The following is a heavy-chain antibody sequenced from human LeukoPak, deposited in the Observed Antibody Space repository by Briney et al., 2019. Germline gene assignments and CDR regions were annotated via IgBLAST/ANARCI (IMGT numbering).Heavy chain of an antibody. Sequence: PSETLSLTCTVSGGSISSGSYYWSWIRQPAGKGLEWIGRIYSSGSTHYNPSLKGRVTISVDTSKNQFSLKLSSVTAADTAVYYCASRGGVIPAALGVRYNWFDPWGQGTLVTVSS. CDR1: GGSISSGSYY. J-gene: IGHJ5*02. CDR3: ASRGGVIPAALGVRYNWFDP. CDR2: IYSSGST. D-gene: IGHD2-2*01. V-gene: IGHV4-61*02.